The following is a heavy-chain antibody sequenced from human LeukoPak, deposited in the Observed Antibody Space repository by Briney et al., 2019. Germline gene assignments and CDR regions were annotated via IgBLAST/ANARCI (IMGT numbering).Heavy chain of an antibody. CDR1: GFTFSRYA. CDR3: ANTHSGWGHFDY. Sequence: GGSLRLSCATSGFTFSRYAMSWVRQAPGKGLEWVSAISGSGSSTYYADSVKGRFTISRDKSKNTLYLQMNSLRAEDTAVYYCANTHSGWGHFDYWGQGTLVTVSS. CDR2: ISGSGSST. D-gene: IGHD6-19*01. J-gene: IGHJ4*02. V-gene: IGHV3-23*01.